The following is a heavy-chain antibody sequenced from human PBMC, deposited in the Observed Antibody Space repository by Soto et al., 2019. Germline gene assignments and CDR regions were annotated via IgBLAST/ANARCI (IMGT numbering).Heavy chain of an antibody. Sequence: GGSLRLSCAASGFTFSSYGMHWVRQAPGKGLEWVAVIWYDGSNKYYADSVKGRFTISRDNSKNTLYLQMNSLSAEDTAVYYCARETRVPARPSYYFDYWGQGTLVTVSS. J-gene: IGHJ4*02. CDR3: ARETRVPARPSYYFDY. V-gene: IGHV3-33*01. CDR1: GFTFSSYG. D-gene: IGHD6-6*01. CDR2: IWYDGSNK.